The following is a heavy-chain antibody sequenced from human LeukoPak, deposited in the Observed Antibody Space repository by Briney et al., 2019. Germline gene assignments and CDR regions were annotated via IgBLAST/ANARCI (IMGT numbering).Heavy chain of an antibody. CDR3: ARELLGIAVAGTRGYDYGMDV. CDR1: GYTFTSYG. V-gene: IGHV1-18*01. CDR2: ISAYNGNT. Sequence: ASVKVSCKASGYTFTSYGISWVRQAPGQGLEWMGWISAYNGNTNYAQKLQGRVTMTTDTSTSTAYMELGSLRSDDTAVYYCARELLGIAVAGTRGYDYGMDVWGQGTTVTVSS. J-gene: IGHJ6*02. D-gene: IGHD6-19*01.